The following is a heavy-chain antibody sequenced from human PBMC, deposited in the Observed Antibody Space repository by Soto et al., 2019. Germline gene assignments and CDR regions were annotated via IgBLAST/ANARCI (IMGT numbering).Heavy chain of an antibody. V-gene: IGHV1-18*01. CDR2: ISAYNGNT. CDR3: ARGEPYDFWSGYYRYWFDP. Sequence: ASVKVCCKASGYTFTSYGISWVRQAPGQGLEWMGWISAYNGNTNYAQKLQGRVTMTTDTSTSTAYMELRSLRSDDTAVYYCARGEPYDFWSGYYRYWFDPWGQGTLVTVSS. CDR1: GYTFTSYG. J-gene: IGHJ5*02. D-gene: IGHD3-3*01.